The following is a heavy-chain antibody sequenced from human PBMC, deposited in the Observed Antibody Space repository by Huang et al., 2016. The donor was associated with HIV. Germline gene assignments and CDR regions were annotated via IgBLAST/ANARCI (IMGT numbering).Heavy chain of an antibody. CDR2: ISPGHSDA. D-gene: IGHD1-26*01. CDR3: ARRGFNTGSSPDS. CDR1: GYSFTNYW. V-gene: IGHV5-51*01. J-gene: IGHJ4*02. Sequence: EVQLVQSGPEVKKPGESLKISCRVFGYSFTNYWIGWVRQRPGKGLEGMAFISPGHSDAAYNPSFRGQVTISADKSINTAHLQWDSLKTSDSAIYYCARRGFNTGSSPDSWGQGTLVTVSS.